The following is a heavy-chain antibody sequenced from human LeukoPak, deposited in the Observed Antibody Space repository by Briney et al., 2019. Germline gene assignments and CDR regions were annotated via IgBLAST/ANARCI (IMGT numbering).Heavy chain of an antibody. CDR1: GFTFSSYW. D-gene: IGHD5-18*01. CDR3: ARVGYSYAKDY. CDR2: INSDGSST. Sequence: PGGSLRLSCAASGFTFSSYWMHWVRQAPGKGLVWVSRINSDGSSTSYADSVKGRFTISRDNAKNTLYLQMNSLRAEDTAVYYCARVGYSYAKDYWGQGTLVTVSS. V-gene: IGHV3-74*01. J-gene: IGHJ4*02.